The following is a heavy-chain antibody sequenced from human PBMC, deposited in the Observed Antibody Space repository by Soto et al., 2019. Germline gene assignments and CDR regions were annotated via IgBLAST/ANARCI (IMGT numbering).Heavy chain of an antibody. CDR1: GFTFSSYG. J-gene: IGHJ4*02. V-gene: IGHV3-33*01. CDR3: ARDFGNRSRWYPINYYFDY. D-gene: IGHD6-13*01. Sequence: PGGSLRLSCAASGFTFSSYGMHWVRQAPGKGLEWVAVIWYDGSNKYYADSVKGRFTISRDNSKNTLYLQMNSLRAEDTAVYYCARDFGNRSRWYPINYYFDYWGQGTLVTVSS. CDR2: IWYDGSNK.